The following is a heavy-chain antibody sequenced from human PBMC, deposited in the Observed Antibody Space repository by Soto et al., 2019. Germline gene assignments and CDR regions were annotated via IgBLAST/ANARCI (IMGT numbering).Heavy chain of an antibody. D-gene: IGHD4-4*01. CDR3: AKGQSTHSV. Sequence: EGQLLESGGGLVQPGGSLRLSCAASGFSFSSYAMSWVRQVPGKGLEWVSGISSSGGRTFYADSVKGRFTISRDNSENKLYLQMNNLRGEDTALYYCAKGQSTHSVWGQGTTVTVSS. V-gene: IGHV3-23*01. CDR2: ISSSGGRT. CDR1: GFSFSSYA. J-gene: IGHJ6*02.